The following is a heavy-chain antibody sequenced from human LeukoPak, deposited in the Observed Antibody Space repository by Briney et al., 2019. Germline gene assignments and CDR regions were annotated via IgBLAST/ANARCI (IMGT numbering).Heavy chain of an antibody. J-gene: IGHJ6*03. CDR3: ARDGVGVTTNLVYYYMDV. CDR1: GYSISSGYY. Sequence: PSETLSLTCTVSGYSISSGYYWGWIRPPPGKGLEWIGNIYDSGSTYYNPSLKRRVTISEETSKNQFSLKLSSVTAADTAVYYCARDGVGVTTNLVYYYMDVWGKGTTVTVSS. D-gene: IGHD4-17*01. V-gene: IGHV4-38-2*02. CDR2: IYDSGST.